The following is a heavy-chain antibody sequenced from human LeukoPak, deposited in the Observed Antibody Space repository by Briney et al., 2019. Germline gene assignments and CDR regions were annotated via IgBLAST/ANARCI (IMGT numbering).Heavy chain of an antibody. Sequence: GASLRLSCAASGFTFSNYAMSWVRQAPGKELEWVSAITGSGGNTYYADSVKGRFTISRDNSKNTLYLQMNSLRAEDTAVYYCVPEYYDSSGYSQFDYWGQGTLVTVSS. CDR3: VPEYYDSSGYSQFDY. CDR1: GFTFSNYA. J-gene: IGHJ4*02. CDR2: ITGSGGNT. D-gene: IGHD3-22*01. V-gene: IGHV3-23*01.